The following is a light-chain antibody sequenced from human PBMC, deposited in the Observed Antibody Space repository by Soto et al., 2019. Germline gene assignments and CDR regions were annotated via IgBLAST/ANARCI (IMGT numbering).Light chain of an antibody. V-gene: IGKV3-15*01. Sequence: EIVMTQSPATLSVSPGERATLSCRASQSVSSNLAWYQQKPGQAPRLLIYGASTRATGIPARFSGSGSGTDFTLTISSLQSEDFAVYYCQQYNDWPPRTFGQGTKVDNK. CDR1: QSVSSN. J-gene: IGKJ1*01. CDR2: GAS. CDR3: QQYNDWPPRT.